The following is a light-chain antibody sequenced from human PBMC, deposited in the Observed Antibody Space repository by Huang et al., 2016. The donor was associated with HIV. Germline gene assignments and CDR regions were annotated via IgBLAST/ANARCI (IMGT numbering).Light chain of an antibody. CDR3: QQANMYPRS. CDR1: QDISSW. CDR2: STF. V-gene: IGKV1-12*01. Sequence: IQLTQSPSSVSASEGDTVRITCRASQDISSWLAWYQQKPREAPTLLIHSTFILQSGVPSRFNGSGSGTDFFLTINSLRPDDFATYYCQQANMYPRSFGQGTRLDIK. J-gene: IGKJ5*01.